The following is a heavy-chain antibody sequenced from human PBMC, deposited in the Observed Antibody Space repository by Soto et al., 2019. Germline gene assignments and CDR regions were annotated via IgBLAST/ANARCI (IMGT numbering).Heavy chain of an antibody. V-gene: IGHV1-18*04. CDR1: GYTFTTYG. CDR3: ARGGSSSWYGACDI. CDR2: ISTYNGNT. Sequence: ASVKASCKASGYTFTTYGSSGVRQAPGQGLESMGWISTYNGNTNYAQKFQGRVTITTETPTSTAYMEVAGLRSDRTAVYYCARGGSSSWYGACDIWGQLTIVTV. J-gene: IGHJ3*02. D-gene: IGHD6-13*01.